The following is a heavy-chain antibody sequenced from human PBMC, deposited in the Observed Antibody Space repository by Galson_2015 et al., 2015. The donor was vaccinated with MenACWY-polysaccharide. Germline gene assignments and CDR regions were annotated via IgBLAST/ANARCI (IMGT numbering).Heavy chain of an antibody. V-gene: IGHV2-5*02. Sequence: PALVKPTQTPSLTCTFSGFSVTATGVGVGWIRQPPGKAPEWLAPIYWDGDKRFSPSLGARLTITKDTSRDQVVLTMTDMDPVDTATYYCVRLLGGVSFDSWGQGTLIVVSA. CDR2: IYWDGDK. J-gene: IGHJ4*02. CDR3: VRLLGGVSFDS. D-gene: IGHD1-26*01. CDR1: GFSVTATGVG.